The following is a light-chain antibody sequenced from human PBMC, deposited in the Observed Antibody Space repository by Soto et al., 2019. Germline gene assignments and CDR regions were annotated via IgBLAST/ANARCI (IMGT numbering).Light chain of an antibody. CDR2: SND. CDR1: TSNIGTNT. CDR3: ATWEDSLNVV. V-gene: IGLV1-44*01. Sequence: QSVLTQSPSASGTPGQRVSISCSASTSNIGTNTVSWYQHVPGTAPKLRIYSNDQRPSAVPGRFSGSKSGTSASLAISGLLSEDEADYYCATWEDSLNVVFGGGTKLTVL. J-gene: IGLJ2*01.